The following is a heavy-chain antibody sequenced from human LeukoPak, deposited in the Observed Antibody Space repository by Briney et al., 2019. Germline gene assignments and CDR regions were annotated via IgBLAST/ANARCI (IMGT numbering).Heavy chain of an antibody. Sequence: SETLSLTCTVSGDSISSYYWNWIGRPRGRRLEWIAYIYYSGSTNYNPSLKSRDTISVDTSKNQFSLKLTSVTAADTAVYYCARLGVDVTTIWTGGYSYYMDVWGKGTTVTVSS. CDR3: ARLGVDVTTIWTGGYSYYMDV. V-gene: IGHV4-59*08. CDR1: GDSISSYY. J-gene: IGHJ6*03. CDR2: IYYSGST. D-gene: IGHD3/OR15-3a*01.